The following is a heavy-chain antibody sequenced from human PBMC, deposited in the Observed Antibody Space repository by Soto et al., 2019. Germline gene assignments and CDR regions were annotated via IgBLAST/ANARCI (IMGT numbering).Heavy chain of an antibody. Sequence: SETLSLTCALYGGSFSRYYWSWIRQPPGKGMEWIGEINHSGSTNYNPSLKSRVTISVDTSKNQFSLNLSSVTAADTAVYYCARGTLIRTSGSYRYGFDYWGQGTLVTVSS. CDR2: INHSGST. D-gene: IGHD3-16*02. V-gene: IGHV4-34*01. CDR3: ARGTLIRTSGSYRYGFDY. CDR1: GGSFSRYY. J-gene: IGHJ4*02.